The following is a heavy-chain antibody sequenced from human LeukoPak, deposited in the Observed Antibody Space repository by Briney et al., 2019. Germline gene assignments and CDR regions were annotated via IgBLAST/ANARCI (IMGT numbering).Heavy chain of an antibody. D-gene: IGHD6-13*01. V-gene: IGHV3-48*04. CDR2: ISSGSSPI. Sequence: GGSLRLSCAASGFTFSSYAMSWVRQAPGKGLEWVSYISSGSSPIYYADSVKGRFTISRDDAKNSLYLQMNSLRADDTAVYYCATVRAAAGRGAFDFWGQGTMVTVSS. CDR3: ATVRAAAGRGAFDF. CDR1: GFTFSSYA. J-gene: IGHJ3*01.